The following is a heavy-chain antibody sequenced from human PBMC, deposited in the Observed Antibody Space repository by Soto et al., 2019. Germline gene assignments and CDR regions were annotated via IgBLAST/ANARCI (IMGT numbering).Heavy chain of an antibody. CDR2: ISPGADVS. CDR1: GFTFSSFV. J-gene: IGHJ3*01. CDR3: VRRAITATTKWGAFDV. V-gene: IGHV3-23*01. Sequence: EVQLWESGGGLVQPGGSLRLSCAASGFTFSSFVMNWVRQAPGKGLEWVSTISPGADVSHYTDSVKGRFTISRDNSRRTLHLQMDSLRVEDAAVYFCVRRAITATTKWGAFDVWDQGTAVTVSS. D-gene: IGHD1-20*01.